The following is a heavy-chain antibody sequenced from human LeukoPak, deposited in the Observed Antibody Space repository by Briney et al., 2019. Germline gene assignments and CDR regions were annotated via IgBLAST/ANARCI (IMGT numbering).Heavy chain of an antibody. CDR2: MYYSGSA. V-gene: IGHV4-39*01. D-gene: IGHD3-3*01. J-gene: IGHJ4*02. CDR3: ARHEGIFGVVIIDY. Sequence: PSETLSLTCTVSGGSISSSSHSWGWIRQPPGKGLEWIGSMYYSGSAYYNPSLKSRVTISVDTFKNQFSLKLRSVTAADTAVYYCARHEGIFGVVIIDYWGQGTLVTVSS. CDR1: GGSISSSSHS.